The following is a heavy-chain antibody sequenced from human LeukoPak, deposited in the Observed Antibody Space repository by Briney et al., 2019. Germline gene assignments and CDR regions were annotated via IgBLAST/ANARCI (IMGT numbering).Heavy chain of an antibody. Sequence: GGSLRLSCAASGFTFSSSAMNWVRQAPGKGLEWVSSINNVASHIYYAHSVKGRFTISRDNAKNSLYLQMNSLSDEDTAVYYCARDPTQYLRYGHFDYWGQGTLVTVSS. CDR3: ARDPTQYLRYGHFDY. J-gene: IGHJ4*02. CDR2: INNVASHI. V-gene: IGHV3-21*01. CDR1: GFTFSSSA. D-gene: IGHD5/OR15-5a*01.